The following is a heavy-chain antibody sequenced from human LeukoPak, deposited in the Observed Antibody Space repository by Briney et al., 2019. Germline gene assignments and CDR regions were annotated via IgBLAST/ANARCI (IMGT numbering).Heavy chain of an antibody. CDR3: ARSDSCGYYPSFDY. V-gene: IGHV4-59*01. CDR2: IYYSGST. CDR1: GGSISSYY. Sequence: SETLSLTCTVSGGSISSYYWSWIRQPPGKGLEWIGYIYYSGSTNYNPSLKSRVTISVDTSKNQFSLKLSSVTAADTAVYYCARSDSCGYYPSFDYWGQGTLVTVSS. J-gene: IGHJ4*02. D-gene: IGHD3-22*01.